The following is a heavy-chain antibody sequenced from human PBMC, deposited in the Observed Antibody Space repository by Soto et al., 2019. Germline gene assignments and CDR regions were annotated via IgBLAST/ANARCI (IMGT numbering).Heavy chain of an antibody. Sequence: GGSLRLSCAVSGFTFSYYGMHWVRQAPGKGLEWVAVMSYAGSYKYYADSVKGRFTISRDLSGNTLFLQMNSLRLEDTAVYFCAKEMYPRTVLDSSSPWGDYWGQGTLVTVSS. D-gene: IGHD6-6*01. V-gene: IGHV3-30*18. CDR1: GFTFSYYG. J-gene: IGHJ4*02. CDR3: AKEMYPRTVLDSSSPWGDY. CDR2: MSYAGSYK.